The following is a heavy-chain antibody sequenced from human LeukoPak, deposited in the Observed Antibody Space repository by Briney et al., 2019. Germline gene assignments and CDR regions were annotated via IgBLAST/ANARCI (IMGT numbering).Heavy chain of an antibody. J-gene: IGHJ3*02. D-gene: IGHD3-16*01. CDR3: ARDQFPLFTFGGRAFDI. V-gene: IGHV4-4*07. Sequence: SETLSLTCTVSGGSISSYYWSWIRQPAGKGLEWIGRVYTSGSTNYNPSLKSRVTISVDTSKNQFSLKLSSVTAADTAVYYCARDQFPLFTFGGRAFDIWGQGTMVTVSS. CDR2: VYTSGST. CDR1: GGSISSYY.